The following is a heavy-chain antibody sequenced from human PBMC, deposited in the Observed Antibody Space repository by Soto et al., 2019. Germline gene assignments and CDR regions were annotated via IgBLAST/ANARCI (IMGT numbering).Heavy chain of an antibody. CDR1: GFTFSSYW. J-gene: IGHJ1*01. Sequence: EVQLVESGGGLVQPGGSLRLSCVASGFTFSSYWMHWVRQAPGKGLVWVSSISNDGSSTSYADPVKGRFTISRDNAKNTLYLQMNRLRAEDTAGYYCARLPNKSPQNWGQGTLVIVSP. V-gene: IGHV3-74*01. CDR3: ARLPNKSPQN. CDR2: ISNDGSST.